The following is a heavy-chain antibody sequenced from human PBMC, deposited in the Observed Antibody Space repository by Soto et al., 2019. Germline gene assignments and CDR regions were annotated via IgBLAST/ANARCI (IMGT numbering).Heavy chain of an antibody. D-gene: IGHD6-13*01. CDR2: LRDSGGSI. V-gene: IGHV3-23*01. Sequence: EVQLLESGGGLVQPGGSLRLSCTASGFTFSRHAMTWVRQAPGKGLEWVSGLRDSGGSIYYADSVKGRFTISRDNSMNTLYLQMNTLRAEDTAVYYCAKVSSSWSAGFFDLWGQGTLVTVSS. CDR3: AKVSSSWSAGFFDL. J-gene: IGHJ4*02. CDR1: GFTFSRHA.